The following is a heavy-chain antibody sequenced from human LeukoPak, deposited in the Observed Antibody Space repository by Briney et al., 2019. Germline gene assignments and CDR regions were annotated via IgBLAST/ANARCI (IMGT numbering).Heavy chain of an antibody. Sequence: PGGSLRLSCAASGFTFSSYWMHWVRQAPGKGLVWVSRINSDGSSTTYADSVKGRFTISRDNSKNTLYLQMNSLRAEDTAVYYCAKGSVYTSSWYSAFDIWGQGTMVTVSS. CDR2: INSDGSST. V-gene: IGHV3-74*01. D-gene: IGHD6-13*01. CDR1: GFTFSSYW. CDR3: AKGSVYTSSWYSAFDI. J-gene: IGHJ3*02.